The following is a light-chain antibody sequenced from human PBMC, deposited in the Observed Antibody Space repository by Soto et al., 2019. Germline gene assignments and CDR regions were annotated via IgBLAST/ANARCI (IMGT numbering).Light chain of an antibody. CDR3: CSYAGSTTWV. CDR2: EGT. J-gene: IGLJ3*02. Sequence: QSVLTQPASVSGSPGQSITISCTGTSSDVGRYNLVSWYQQHPGKAPKLMIYEGTNRPSGVSNRFSGSKSGNTASLTISGVQAEDEADYYCCSYAGSTTWVFGGGTQLTV. CDR1: SSDVGRYNL. V-gene: IGLV2-23*01.